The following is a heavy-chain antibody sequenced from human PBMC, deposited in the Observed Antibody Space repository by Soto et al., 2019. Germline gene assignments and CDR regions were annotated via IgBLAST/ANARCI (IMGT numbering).Heavy chain of an antibody. Sequence: PSETLSLTCTVSGGSISRYYWSCIRQPPGKGLEWLGYIYNSGSTKYNPSLKSRVTISLDTSKNQLSLKLSPVTAADTAVYYCARGAAVAGRFDYWGQGALVTVSS. J-gene: IGHJ4*02. CDR1: GGSISRYY. D-gene: IGHD6-19*01. CDR2: IYNSGST. CDR3: ARGAAVAGRFDY. V-gene: IGHV4-59*01.